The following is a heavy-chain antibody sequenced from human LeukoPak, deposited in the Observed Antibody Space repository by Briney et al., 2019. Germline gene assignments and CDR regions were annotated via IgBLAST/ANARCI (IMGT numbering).Heavy chain of an antibody. Sequence: ASVKVSCKASGYTFTSYDINWVRQATGQGLEWMGWMNPNSGNTGYAQEFQGRVTITRNTSISTAYMELSSLRSEDTAVYYCARGRSPDYYYYYMDVWGKGTTVTVSS. J-gene: IGHJ6*03. CDR3: ARGRSPDYYYYYMDV. CDR1: GYTFTSYD. V-gene: IGHV1-8*03. CDR2: MNPNSGNT.